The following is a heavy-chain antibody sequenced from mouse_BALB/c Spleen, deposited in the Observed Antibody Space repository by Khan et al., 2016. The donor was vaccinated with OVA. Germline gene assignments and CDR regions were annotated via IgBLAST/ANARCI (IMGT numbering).Heavy chain of an antibody. J-gene: IGHJ3*01. CDR3: ARGGYGSPFAY. V-gene: IGHV1S127*01. CDR1: GYTFTSFW. CDR2: IDPSKSET. D-gene: IGHD1-1*01. Sequence: QVQLQQPGPELVRPGASVKMSCKASGYTFTSFWIHWVKQRPGQGLEWIGMIDPSKSETRLNQKFKDKATLTVDKSSNTAYMQLSRLTSEDSAVDDCARGGYGSPFAYWGQGTLVTVSA.